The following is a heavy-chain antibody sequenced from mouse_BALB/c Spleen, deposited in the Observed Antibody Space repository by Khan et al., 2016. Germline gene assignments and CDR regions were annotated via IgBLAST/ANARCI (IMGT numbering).Heavy chain of an antibody. Sequence: VQLQQSGAESVKPGASVKLSCTATGFNIKDTYMYWVKQRPEQGLEWIGRIDPANGNTKYVPKFQGKATITADTSSNTAYLQLSSLPSEDTAVYYCARGLYYYGSSYYAMDYWGQGTSVTVSS. CDR1: GFNIKDTY. V-gene: IGHV14-3*02. CDR2: IDPANGNT. J-gene: IGHJ4*01. D-gene: IGHD1-1*01. CDR3: ARGLYYYGSSYYAMDY.